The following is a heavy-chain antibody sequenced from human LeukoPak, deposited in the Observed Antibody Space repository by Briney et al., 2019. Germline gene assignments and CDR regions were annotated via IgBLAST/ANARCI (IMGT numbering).Heavy chain of an antibody. J-gene: IGHJ4*02. Sequence: GGSLTLSYAASGFTFTIYAISWVRQPPGKGREWDSAIIGSGGSTYYADSVKGRFTISRDNSKNTLYLQMNSLRAEDTAVYYCAKVGYCSSTSCYAGKSFDYWGQGTLVTVSS. CDR3: AKVGYCSSTSCYAGKSFDY. D-gene: IGHD2-2*01. CDR2: IIGSGGST. V-gene: IGHV3-23*01. CDR1: GFTFTIYA.